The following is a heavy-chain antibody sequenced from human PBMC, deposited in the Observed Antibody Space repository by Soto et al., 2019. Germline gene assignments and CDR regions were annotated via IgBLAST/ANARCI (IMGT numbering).Heavy chain of an antibody. D-gene: IGHD1-26*01. Sequence: QMQLVQSGPDVKNPGSSVRVSCKASGFTFTNSAVQWVRQARGQRLEWIGWIVVGSGDTNYAQKFQERVTMTRDMSTSTAYKEMRSLRSEDTAVYYCALPRYMCSNADDIWGQGTLVTVSS. CDR1: GFTFTNSA. J-gene: IGHJ3*02. V-gene: IGHV1-58*01. CDR3: ALPRYMCSNADDI. CDR2: IVVGSGDT.